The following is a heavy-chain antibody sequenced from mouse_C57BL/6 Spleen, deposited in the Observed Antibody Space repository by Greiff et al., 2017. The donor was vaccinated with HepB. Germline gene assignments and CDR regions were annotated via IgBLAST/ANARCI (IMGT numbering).Heavy chain of an antibody. J-gene: IGHJ1*03. CDR3: ARSGTTVVAPHWYFDV. Sequence: EVQLQQSGPELVKPGASVKISCKASGYSFTGYYMNWVKQSPEKSLEWIGEINPSTGGTTYNQKFKAKATLTVDKSSSTAYMQLKSLTSEDSAVYYCARSGTTVVAPHWYFDVWGTGTTVTVSS. V-gene: IGHV1-42*01. D-gene: IGHD1-1*01. CDR1: GYSFTGYY. CDR2: INPSTGGT.